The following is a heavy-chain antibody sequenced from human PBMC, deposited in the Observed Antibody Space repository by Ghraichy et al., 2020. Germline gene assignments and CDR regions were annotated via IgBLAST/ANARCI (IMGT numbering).Heavy chain of an antibody. CDR1: GLTFSSYW. Sequence: LSLTCAASGLTFSSYWMSWVRQAPGTGLECVANIKQDGSEKSYVDSVKGRFTISRDNVKDSLYLQMNSLRADDTAVYYCARNSRHNYDYWGQGTLVTVSS. CDR3: ARNSRHNYDY. J-gene: IGHJ4*02. V-gene: IGHV3-7*01. CDR2: IKQDGSEK.